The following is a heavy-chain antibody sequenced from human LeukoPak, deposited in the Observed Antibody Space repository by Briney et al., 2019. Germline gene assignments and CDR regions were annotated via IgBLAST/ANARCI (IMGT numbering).Heavy chain of an antibody. V-gene: IGHV1-46*01. J-gene: IGHJ3*02. CDR2: INPSGGST. Sequence: GASVKVSCKASGYTFTSYYMHWVRQAPGQGLEWMGIINPSGGSTSYAQKFQGRVTMTRDTSTSTVFMELSSLRSEDTAVYYCARSEREEDAFDIWGQGTMVTVSS. D-gene: IGHD1-26*01. CDR1: GYTFTSYY. CDR3: ARSEREEDAFDI.